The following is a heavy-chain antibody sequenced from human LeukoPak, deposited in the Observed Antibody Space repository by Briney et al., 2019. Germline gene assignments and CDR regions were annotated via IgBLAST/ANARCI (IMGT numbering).Heavy chain of an antibody. D-gene: IGHD2-2*02. CDR2: ISGSGGST. CDR1: GFTFSSYA. J-gene: IGHJ4*02. CDR3: AKAVCSSTSCYTDY. Sequence: HPGGSLRLSCAASGFTFSSYAMSWVRQAPGKGLEWVSAISGSGGSTYYADSVNGRFTISRDNSKNTLYLQMNTLRAKDTAVYYCAKAVCSSTSCYTDYWGQGTLVTVSS. V-gene: IGHV3-23*01.